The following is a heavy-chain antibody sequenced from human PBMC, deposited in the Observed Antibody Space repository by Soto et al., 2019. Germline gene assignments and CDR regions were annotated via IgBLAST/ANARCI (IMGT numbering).Heavy chain of an antibody. D-gene: IGHD3-10*01. J-gene: IGHJ6*02. CDR2: ISGSGGST. V-gene: IGHV3-23*01. Sequence: GGSLRLSCAASGFTFSSYAMSWVRQAPGKGLEWVSAISGSGGSTYYADSVKGRFTISRDNSKNTLYLQMNSLRAEDTAVYYCAKASRGRGRTIAESHYYYYGMDVWGQGTTVTVSS. CDR1: GFTFSSYA. CDR3: AKASRGRGRTIAESHYYYYGMDV.